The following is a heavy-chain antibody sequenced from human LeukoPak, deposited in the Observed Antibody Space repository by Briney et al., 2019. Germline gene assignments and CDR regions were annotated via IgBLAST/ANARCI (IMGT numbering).Heavy chain of an antibody. J-gene: IGHJ4*02. CDR2: IYYSGST. CDR3: ARDGEVGVAGY. D-gene: IGHD2-15*01. V-gene: IGHV4-39*02. Sequence: SETLSLTCTVSGGSISYYWGWIRQPPGKGLEWFGSIYYSGSTYYNPSLKSRVTISVDTSKNQFSLKLTSVTAADTAVYYCARDGEVGVAGYWGQGALVTVSS. CDR1: GGSISYY.